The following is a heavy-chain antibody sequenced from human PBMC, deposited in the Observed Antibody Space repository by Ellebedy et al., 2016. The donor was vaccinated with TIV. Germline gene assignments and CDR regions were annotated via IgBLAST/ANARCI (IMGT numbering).Heavy chain of an antibody. CDR1: GYTLTELS. Sequence: ASVKVSXXVSGYTLTELSMHWVRQAPGKGLEWMGGFDPEDGETIYAQKFQGRVTMTEDTSTDTAYMELSSLRSEDTAVYYCATDGTDYGDYRWGQGTLVTVPS. V-gene: IGHV1-24*01. D-gene: IGHD4-17*01. J-gene: IGHJ5*02. CDR2: FDPEDGET. CDR3: ATDGTDYGDYR.